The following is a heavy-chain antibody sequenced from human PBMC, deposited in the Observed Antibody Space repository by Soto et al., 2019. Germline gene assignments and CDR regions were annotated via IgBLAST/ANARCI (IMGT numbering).Heavy chain of an antibody. V-gene: IGHV3-30-3*01. CDR1: GFTFSSYA. CDR3: TRGLTPFHDCGDYLPEPFDY. Sequence: QVQLVESGGGVVQPGRSLRLSCAASGFTFSSYAIHWVRQAPGKGLEWVAVISYDGSNKYYADSVKGRFTISRDNSKNTLYLQMNSLRAEDTAVYYCTRGLTPFHDCGDYLPEPFDYWGQGTLVTVSS. J-gene: IGHJ4*02. D-gene: IGHD4-17*01. CDR2: ISYDGSNK.